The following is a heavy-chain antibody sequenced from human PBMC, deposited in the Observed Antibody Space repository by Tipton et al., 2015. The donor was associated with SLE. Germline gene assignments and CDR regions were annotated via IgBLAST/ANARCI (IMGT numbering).Heavy chain of an antibody. CDR2: ISYDGRSE. CDR1: GFTFSTYD. V-gene: IGHV3-30*03. Sequence: QVQLVQSGGGLVQPGGSLRPSCAASGFTFSTYDMNWVRQATGKGLEWVALISYDGRSEYYADSVKGRFTISRDNSKNTLYLQLNSLRAEDTAVFYCARSYGSGSYSYYAMDVWGQGTTVTVSS. J-gene: IGHJ6*02. CDR3: ARSYGSGSYSYYAMDV. D-gene: IGHD3-10*01.